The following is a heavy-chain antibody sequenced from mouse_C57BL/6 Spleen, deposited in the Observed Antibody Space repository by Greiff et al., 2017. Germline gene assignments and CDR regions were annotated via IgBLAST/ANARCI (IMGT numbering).Heavy chain of an antibody. J-gene: IGHJ4*01. Sequence: DVHLVESGAELVRPGASVKLSCTASGFNIKDYYMHWVKQRPEQGLEWIGRIDPEDGDTEYAPKFQGKATMTADTSSNTAYLQLSSLTSEDTAVYYCTYYGSSYDAMDYWGQGTSVTVSS. CDR3: TYYGSSYDAMDY. D-gene: IGHD1-1*01. V-gene: IGHV14-1*01. CDR1: GFNIKDYY. CDR2: IDPEDGDT.